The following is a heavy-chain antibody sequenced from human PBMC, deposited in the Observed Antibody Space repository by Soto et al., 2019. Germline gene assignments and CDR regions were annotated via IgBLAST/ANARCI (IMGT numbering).Heavy chain of an antibody. CDR3: VSTSRGDPRDFDY. J-gene: IGHJ4*02. CDR1: GFTFSDHY. V-gene: IGHV3-72*01. Sequence: EVQLVESGGGLVQPGGSLRLSCSVSGFTFSDHYMDWVRQAPGKGLEWVARSRNKANSYTTEYAASVKGRFTISRDDSKNSLYLQMNSLETEDMALYYCVSTSRGDPRDFDYWGRGTLVIVSS. CDR2: SRNKANSYTT. D-gene: IGHD3-16*01.